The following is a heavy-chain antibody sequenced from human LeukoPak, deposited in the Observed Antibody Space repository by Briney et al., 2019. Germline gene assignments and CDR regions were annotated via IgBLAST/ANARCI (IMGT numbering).Heavy chain of an antibody. Sequence: GGSLRLSCAASGFTFSSYSMNWVRQAPGKGLEWVSYISSSSSTIYYADSVKGRFTISRDNAKNSLYLQMNSLRAEDTAVYYCASQYYDFWSGYPSHAFDIWGQGTMVTVSS. CDR2: ISSSSSTI. J-gene: IGHJ3*02. CDR3: ASQYYDFWSGYPSHAFDI. CDR1: GFTFSSYS. D-gene: IGHD3-3*01. V-gene: IGHV3-48*01.